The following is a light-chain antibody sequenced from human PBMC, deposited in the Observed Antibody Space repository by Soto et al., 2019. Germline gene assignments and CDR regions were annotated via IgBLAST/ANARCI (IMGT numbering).Light chain of an antibody. Sequence: EIVLTQSPATLSLSPGERATLSCRASQSVSTYLAWYQQKPGQAPRLLISDASNRATGIPARFSGSGSGTDFALTISRLEPEDFARYYCQQRSSWPRTFGGGTKVEIK. CDR1: QSVSTY. CDR2: DAS. J-gene: IGKJ4*01. V-gene: IGKV3-11*01. CDR3: QQRSSWPRT.